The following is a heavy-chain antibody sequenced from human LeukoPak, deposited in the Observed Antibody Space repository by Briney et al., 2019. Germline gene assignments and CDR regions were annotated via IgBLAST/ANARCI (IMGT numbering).Heavy chain of an antibody. CDR2: IYSGGST. CDR3: ARLRGSWYDWTDY. CDR1: GFTVSSNY. V-gene: IGHV3-66*04. Sequence: GGSLRLSCAASGFTVSSNYMSWVRQAPGKGLEWVSVIYSGGSTYYADSVKGRFTISRDNSKNTLYLQMNSLRAEDTAVYYCARLRGSWYDWTDYWGQGTLVTVSS. D-gene: IGHD6-13*01. J-gene: IGHJ4*02.